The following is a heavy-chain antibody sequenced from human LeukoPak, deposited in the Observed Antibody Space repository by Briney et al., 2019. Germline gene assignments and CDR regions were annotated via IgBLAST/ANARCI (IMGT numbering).Heavy chain of an antibody. CDR3: TRDPHSLDY. Sequence: PGGSLRLSCAASGFTVSTSYMNWVRQAPGKGLEWVSYIHKSGSTIYYADSVKGRFTISRDNAKSSLYLQMNSLRAEDTAVYYCTRDPHSLDYWGQGTLVTVSS. D-gene: IGHD5-18*01. CDR2: IHKSGSTI. V-gene: IGHV3-48*01. CDR1: GFTVSTSY. J-gene: IGHJ4*02.